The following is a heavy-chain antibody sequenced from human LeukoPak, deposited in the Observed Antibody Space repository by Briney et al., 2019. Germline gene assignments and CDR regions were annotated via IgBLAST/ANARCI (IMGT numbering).Heavy chain of an antibody. CDR2: INPNSGGT. V-gene: IGHV1-2*06. J-gene: IGHJ4*02. D-gene: IGHD6-19*01. CDR3: ARVFKGSGWYGEIDY. CDR1: GYTFTGYY. Sequence: ASVKVSCKASGYTFTGYYMHWVRLAPGQGLEWMGRINPNSGGTNYAQKFQGRVTMTRDTSISTAYMELSRLRSDDTAVYYCARVFKGSGWYGEIDYWGQGTLVTVSS.